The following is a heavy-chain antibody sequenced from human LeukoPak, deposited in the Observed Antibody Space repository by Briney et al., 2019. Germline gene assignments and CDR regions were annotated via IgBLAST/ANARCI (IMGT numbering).Heavy chain of an antibody. Sequence: SETLSLTCAVYGGSFSGYYWSWIRQPPGKGLEWIGEINHSGSTNYNPSLKSRVTISVDMSKNQFSLKLSSVTAADTAVYYCAVDILTGYGYWGQGTLVTVSS. CDR2: INHSGST. CDR1: GGSFSGYY. D-gene: IGHD3-9*01. V-gene: IGHV4-34*01. J-gene: IGHJ4*02. CDR3: AVDILTGYGY.